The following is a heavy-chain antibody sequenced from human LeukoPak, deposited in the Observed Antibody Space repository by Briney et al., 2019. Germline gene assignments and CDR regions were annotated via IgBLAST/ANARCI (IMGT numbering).Heavy chain of an antibody. V-gene: IGHV1-18*01. J-gene: IGHJ4*02. D-gene: IGHD3-3*01. CDR1: GYTFTSYG. CDR3: ARARDFWSGYYELDY. CDR2: ISAYNGNT. Sequence: ASVKVSCKASGYTFTSYGISWVRQAPGQGLEWMGWISAYNGNTNYAQKLQGRVTMTTDTSTSTAYMELRSPRSDDTAVYYCARARDFWSGYYELDYWGQGTLVTVSS.